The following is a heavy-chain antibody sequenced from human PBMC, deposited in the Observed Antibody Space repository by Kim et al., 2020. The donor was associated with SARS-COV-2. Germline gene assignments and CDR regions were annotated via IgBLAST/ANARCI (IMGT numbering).Heavy chain of an antibody. CDR3: ARVRIAAAGFVY. J-gene: IGHJ4*02. V-gene: IGHV3-33*01. Sequence: YADSVTYRVTIARDKSKNTLNLQMNNLRAENTAVYYCARVRIAAAGFVYWGQGTLVTVTS. D-gene: IGHD6-13*01.